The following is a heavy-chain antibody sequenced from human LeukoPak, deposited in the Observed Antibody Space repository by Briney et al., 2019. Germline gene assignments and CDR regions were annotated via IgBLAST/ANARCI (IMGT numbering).Heavy chain of an antibody. CDR3: ARRISGGSSDY. J-gene: IGHJ4*02. CDR1: GGSVSSGSYH. D-gene: IGHD2-15*01. V-gene: IGHV4-61*01. CDR2: IYSSGST. Sequence: SETLSLTCTVSGGSVSSGSYHWSWIRQPPGKGLEWIGYIYSSGSTSYNPSLKSRVAISVDTSKNQFSLKLSSVTAADTAVYYCARRISGGSSDYWGQGTLVTVSS.